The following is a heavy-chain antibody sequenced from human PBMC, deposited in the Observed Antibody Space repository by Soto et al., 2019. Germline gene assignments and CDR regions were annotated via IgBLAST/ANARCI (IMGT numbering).Heavy chain of an antibody. J-gene: IGHJ4*02. CDR3: ARRKERSGPTYFDN. D-gene: IGHD6-25*01. V-gene: IGHV1-8*01. CDR1: GYTFTTYD. CDR2: MNPNNGKT. Sequence: QVQLVQSGAEVEKPGASVKIYCKASGYTFTTYDINWVRQATGQGLGWLGWMNPNNGKTGYAQKFQGRVTMTRDTSIRTVYLELSSVRSEDTAVYYCARRKERSGPTYFDNGGKGTLVTGSS.